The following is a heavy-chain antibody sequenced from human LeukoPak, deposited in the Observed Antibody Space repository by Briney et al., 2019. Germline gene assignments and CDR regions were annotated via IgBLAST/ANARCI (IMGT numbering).Heavy chain of an antibody. CDR1: GFTFSSYS. Sequence: GSLRLSCAASGFTFSSYSMNWVRQAPGKGLEWVSSVSYSSSYIYYADSVKGRFTISSDNAKNSLYLQMHSLRAEDTAVYYCARDPGYCSGVSCYAAYYFDSWGQGTLVTVSS. J-gene: IGHJ4*02. CDR3: ARDPGYCSGVSCYAAYYFDS. CDR2: VSYSSSYI. V-gene: IGHV3-21*01. D-gene: IGHD2-15*01.